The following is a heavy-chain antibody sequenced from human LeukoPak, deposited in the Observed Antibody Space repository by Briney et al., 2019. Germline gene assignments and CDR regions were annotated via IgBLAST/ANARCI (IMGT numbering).Heavy chain of an antibody. V-gene: IGHV3-15*01. CDR3: TTTMIVVSIDY. CDR1: GFTFSNAW. J-gene: IGHJ4*02. Sequence: PGGSLRLSCAASGFTFSNAWMSWVRQAPGKGLEWVGRIKSKTDGGTTDYAAPVEGRFTISRDDSKNTLYLQMNSLKTEDTAVYYCTTTMIVVSIDYWGQGTLVTVSS. CDR2: IKSKTDGGTT. D-gene: IGHD3-22*01.